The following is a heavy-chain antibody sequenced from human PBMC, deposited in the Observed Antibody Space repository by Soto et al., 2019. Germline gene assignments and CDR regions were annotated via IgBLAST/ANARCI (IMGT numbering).Heavy chain of an antibody. V-gene: IGHV1-69*13. Sequence: GASVKVSCKASGGTFSSYAISWVRQAPGQGLEWMGGIIPIFGTANYAQKFQGRVTITADESTSTAYMELSSLRSEDTAVYYCARDRGAVAGTFYYYYGMDVWGQGTTVTVSS. CDR2: IIPIFGTA. CDR1: GGTFSSYA. CDR3: ARDRGAVAGTFYYYYGMDV. D-gene: IGHD6-19*01. J-gene: IGHJ6*02.